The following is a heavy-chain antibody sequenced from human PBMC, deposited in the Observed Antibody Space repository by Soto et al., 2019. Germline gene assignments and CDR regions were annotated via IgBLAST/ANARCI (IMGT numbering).Heavy chain of an antibody. Sequence: GGSLRLSCAASGFTVSSNYMSWVRQAPGKGLEWVSVIYSGGSTYYADSVKGRFTISRHNSKNTLYLQMNSLRAEDTAVYYCARDSRYCSSTSCPYCMDVWGKGTTVNVSS. D-gene: IGHD2-2*01. V-gene: IGHV3-53*04. CDR2: IYSGGST. CDR3: ARDSRYCSSTSCPYCMDV. CDR1: GFTVSSNY. J-gene: IGHJ6*03.